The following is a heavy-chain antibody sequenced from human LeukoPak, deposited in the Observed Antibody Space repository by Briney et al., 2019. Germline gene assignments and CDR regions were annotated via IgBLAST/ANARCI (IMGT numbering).Heavy chain of an antibody. CDR1: GGSISSSSYY. CDR3: ARDTDGSWFDP. J-gene: IGHJ5*02. V-gene: IGHV4-39*07. CDR2: IYYSGST. D-gene: IGHD2-8*02. Sequence: PSETLSLTCTVSGGSISSSSYYWGWIRQPPGKGLEWIGSIYYSGSTYYNPSLKSRVTISVDTSKNQFSLKPSSVTAADTAVYYCARDTDGSWFDPWGQGTLVTVSS.